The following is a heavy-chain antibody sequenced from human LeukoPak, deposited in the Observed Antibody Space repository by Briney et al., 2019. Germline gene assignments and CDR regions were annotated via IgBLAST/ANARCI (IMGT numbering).Heavy chain of an antibody. J-gene: IGHJ4*02. CDR2: SSAGGGST. CDR1: GFTFSSYA. D-gene: IGHD6-19*01. CDR3: AKDRASGWSTNFFDY. Sequence: TGGSLRLSCAASGFTFSSYAMSWVRQAPGKGLEWVSASSAGGGSTYYADSVKGRFTISRDNSKNTLYLQMNSLRAEDTAVYYCAKDRASGWSTNFFDYWGQGTLVTVSS. V-gene: IGHV3-23*01.